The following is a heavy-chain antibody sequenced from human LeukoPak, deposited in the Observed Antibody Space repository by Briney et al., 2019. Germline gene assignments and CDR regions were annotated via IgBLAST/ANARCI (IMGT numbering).Heavy chain of an antibody. D-gene: IGHD5-24*01. CDR2: FDPEDGET. CDR3: ATGRGWVATIIDY. Sequence: ASVKVSCKASGYTFTGYYMHWVRQAPGKGLEWMGGFDPEDGETIYTQKFQGRVTMTEDTSTDTAYMELSSLRSEDTAVYYCATGRGWVATIIDYWGQGTLVTVSS. V-gene: IGHV1-24*01. J-gene: IGHJ4*02. CDR1: GYTFTGYY.